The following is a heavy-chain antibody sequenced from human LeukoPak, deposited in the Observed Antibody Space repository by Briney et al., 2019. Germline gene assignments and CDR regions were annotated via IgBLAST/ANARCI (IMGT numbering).Heavy chain of an antibody. CDR3: ARETVGITMMLDY. V-gene: IGHV4-59*01. D-gene: IGHD3-22*01. CDR2: IYYSGST. J-gene: IGHJ4*02. Sequence: PSETLSLTCTVSGGSISSYYWSWIRQPPGKGLEWIGYIYYSGSTNYNPSLKSRVTISVDTSKNQFSLKLSSVTAADTAVYYCARETVGITMMLDYWGQGTLVTVSS. CDR1: GGSISSYY.